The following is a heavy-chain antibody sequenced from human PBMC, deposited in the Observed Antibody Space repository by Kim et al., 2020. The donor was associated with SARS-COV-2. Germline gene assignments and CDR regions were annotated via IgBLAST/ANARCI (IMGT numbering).Heavy chain of an antibody. D-gene: IGHD1-26*01. Sequence: GGSLRLSCAASGFTVSSNYMSWVRQAPGKGLEWVSVIYSGGSTYYADSVKGRFTISRDNSKNTLYLQMNSLRAEDTAVYYCARESSTPGSYYYYGMDVWGQGTTVTVSS. CDR2: IYSGGST. CDR1: GFTVSSNY. J-gene: IGHJ6*02. CDR3: ARESSTPGSYYYYGMDV. V-gene: IGHV3-53*01.